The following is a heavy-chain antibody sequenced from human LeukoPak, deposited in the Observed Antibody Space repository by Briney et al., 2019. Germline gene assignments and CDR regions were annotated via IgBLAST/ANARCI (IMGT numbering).Heavy chain of an antibody. J-gene: IGHJ4*02. CDR2: IDEHGTTI. Sequence: PGESLRLSCAASGFTFSRYWMHWVRQAPGEGLVWVSRIDEHGTTIDYADSVRDRFTISRDNAKNTLYLHMNSLRAEDTAMYYCARGAAYSSGWYSDYWGQGTLVTVSS. V-gene: IGHV3-74*01. CDR1: GFTFSRYW. D-gene: IGHD6-19*01. CDR3: ARGAAYSSGWYSDY.